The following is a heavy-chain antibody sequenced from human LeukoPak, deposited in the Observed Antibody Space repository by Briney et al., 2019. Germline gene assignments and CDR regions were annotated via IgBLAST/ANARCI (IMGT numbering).Heavy chain of an antibody. CDR1: GGSFSGYY. J-gene: IGHJ6*03. D-gene: IGHD3-16*02. Sequence: SETLSPTCAVYGGSFSGYYCSWVRQPPGEGLGWVGEINHSGSTNYNPSLKSRATISVDTSKNQFSLKPSALPAPHTAVYYWTRGLTAPHYVWGSYRGHYYYYYMDVWGKGTTVTVSS. V-gene: IGHV4-34*01. CDR3: TRGLTAPHYVWGSYRGHYYYYYMDV. CDR2: INHSGST.